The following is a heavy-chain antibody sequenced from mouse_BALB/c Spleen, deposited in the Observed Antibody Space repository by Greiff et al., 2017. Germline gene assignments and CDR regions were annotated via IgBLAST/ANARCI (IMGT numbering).Heavy chain of an antibody. CDR3: ARGGLPY. J-gene: IGHJ4*01. CDR1: GFTFSSFG. V-gene: IGHV5-17*02. CDR2: ISSGSSTI. Sequence: EVQLVESGGGLVQPGGSRKLSCAASGFTFSSFGMHWVRQAPEKGLEWVAYISSGSSTIYYADTVKGRFTISRDNPKNTLFLQTTSLRSEDTAMYYCARGGLPYWGQGTSVTVSS. D-gene: IGHD5-5*01.